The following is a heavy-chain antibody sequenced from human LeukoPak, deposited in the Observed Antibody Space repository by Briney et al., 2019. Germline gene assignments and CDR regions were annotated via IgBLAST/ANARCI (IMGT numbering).Heavy chain of an antibody. J-gene: IGHJ4*02. D-gene: IGHD1-20*01. CDR1: GFTFSSYS. CDR3: ARDPPFIIGTTFFDY. CDR2: ISTSSTYI. Sequence: GGSLRLSCAASGFTFSSYSMNWVRQAPGKGMEWVSSISTSSTYIYYADSVKGRFTISRDNAKNSLYLQMNSLRAEDTAVYYCARDPPFIIGTTFFDYWGQGTLVTVSS. V-gene: IGHV3-21*01.